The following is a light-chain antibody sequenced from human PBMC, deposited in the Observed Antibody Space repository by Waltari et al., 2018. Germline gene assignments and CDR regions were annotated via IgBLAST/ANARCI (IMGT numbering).Light chain of an antibody. Sequence: EIVLTQSPGTLSLSPGERATLSCRAVQSVGRSLAWYQQKPGQAPRLLIYAASSRATGIPDRFSGSGSGTDFSLTISRLEPEDFAVYYCQHYVRLPATYGQGTKVEIK. CDR2: AAS. J-gene: IGKJ1*01. V-gene: IGKV3-20*01. CDR3: QHYVRLPAT. CDR1: QSVGRS.